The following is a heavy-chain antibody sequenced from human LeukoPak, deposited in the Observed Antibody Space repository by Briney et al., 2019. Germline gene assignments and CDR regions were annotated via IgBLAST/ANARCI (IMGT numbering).Heavy chain of an antibody. Sequence: SETLSLTCAVYGGSFSGYYWSWIRQPPGKGLEWIGEINHSGSTNYNLSLKSRVTISVDTSKNQFSLKLSSVTAADTAVYYCARRATNSRITMVRGVIVAANNHHFDYWGQGTLVTVSS. CDR3: ARRATNSRITMVRGVIVAANNHHFDY. CDR2: INHSGST. CDR1: GGSFSGYY. V-gene: IGHV4-34*01. J-gene: IGHJ4*02. D-gene: IGHD3-10*01.